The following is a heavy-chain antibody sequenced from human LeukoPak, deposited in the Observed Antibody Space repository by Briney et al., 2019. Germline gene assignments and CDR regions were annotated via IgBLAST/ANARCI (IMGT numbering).Heavy chain of an antibody. CDR1: GGSFSGYY. CDR2: INHSGST. D-gene: IGHD3-22*01. Sequence: SETLSLTCAVYGGSFSGYYWSWIRQPPGKGLEWIGEINHSGSTNYNPPIRSRVTISVDTYKNQFSLKLSSVTAADTAVYYCARDKYYDSSGRLDYWGRGTLVTVSS. J-gene: IGHJ4*02. CDR3: ARDKYYDSSGRLDY. V-gene: IGHV4-34*01.